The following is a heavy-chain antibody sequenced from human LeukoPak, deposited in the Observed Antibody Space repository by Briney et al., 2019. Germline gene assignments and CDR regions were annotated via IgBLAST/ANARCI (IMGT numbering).Heavy chain of an antibody. CDR3: ARCGLAYTIDF. V-gene: IGHV3-7*01. J-gene: IGHJ4*02. Sequence: PGGSLRLSCAASGFSLSTYWMAWVRQAPGKGLEWVANINPGAGEKYYVDSVKGRFTISRDDAKTSLYLQMDNLRVEDTAVYSCARCGLAYTIDFWGQGTLVTVSS. D-gene: IGHD2-21*01. CDR2: INPGAGEK. CDR1: GFSLSTYW.